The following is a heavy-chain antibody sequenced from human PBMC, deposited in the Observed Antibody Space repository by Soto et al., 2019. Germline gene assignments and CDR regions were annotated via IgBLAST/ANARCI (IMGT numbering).Heavy chain of an antibody. D-gene: IGHD1-1*01. CDR2: ISVSDAFI. V-gene: IGHV3-23*01. CDR1: GFNVGAFA. CDR3: TRETVGSIPGLCN. Sequence: GGSLRLSCAASGFNVGAFAVNWVRQAPGKGLEWVSGISVSDAFIYYADSVRGRFSISRDASENILYLQMNSLRVDDTALYYCTRETVGSIPGLCNWDRGSLFTVSS. J-gene: IGHJ4*02.